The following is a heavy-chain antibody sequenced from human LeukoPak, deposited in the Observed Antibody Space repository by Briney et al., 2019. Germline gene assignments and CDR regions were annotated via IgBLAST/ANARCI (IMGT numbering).Heavy chain of an antibody. J-gene: IGHJ4*02. V-gene: IGHV4-34*01. Sequence: SETLSLTCAVYGGSFSGYYWSWIRQPPGKGLEWTGEINHSGSTNYNPSLKSRVTISVDTSKNQFSLKLSSVTAADTAVYYCARERDSSGYYPYRPFDYWGQGTLVTVSS. CDR1: GGSFSGYY. CDR2: INHSGST. D-gene: IGHD3-22*01. CDR3: ARERDSSGYYPYRPFDY.